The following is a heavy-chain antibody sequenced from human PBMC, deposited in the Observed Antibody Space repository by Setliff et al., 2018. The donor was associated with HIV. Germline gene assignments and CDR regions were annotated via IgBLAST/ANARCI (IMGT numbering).Heavy chain of an antibody. CDR1: GFTFSSYA. V-gene: IGHV3-33*01. J-gene: IGHJ3*02. Sequence: GGSLRLSCAASGFTFSSYAMHWVRQAPGKGLEWVPVIWFDGSKKYYTDSVKGRFTISRDNSKNTLFLQMNSLRGDDTAVYYCARDRVSSWPIWGQGTMVTVSS. CDR3: ARDRVSSWPI. D-gene: IGHD6-13*01. CDR2: IWFDGSKK.